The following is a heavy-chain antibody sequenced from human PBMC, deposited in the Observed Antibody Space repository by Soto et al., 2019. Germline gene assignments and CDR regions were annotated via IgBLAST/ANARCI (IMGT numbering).Heavy chain of an antibody. CDR2: IYYSGST. CDR3: ARRRGVVQDGMDV. CDR1: GGSIRSSSSY. V-gene: IGHV4-39*01. Sequence: QLQLQESGPGLVKPSETLSLTCTVSGGSIRSSSSYWDWIRQPPGKGLEWIGSIYYSGSTYYNPSLKSRVIISMDKSKSQFSMNVSSVTAADTAVYYCARRRGVVQDGMDVWGQGTTVIVFS. D-gene: IGHD3-3*01. J-gene: IGHJ6*02.